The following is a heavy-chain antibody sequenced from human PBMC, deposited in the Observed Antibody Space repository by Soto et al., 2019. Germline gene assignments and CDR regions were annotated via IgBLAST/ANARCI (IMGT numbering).Heavy chain of an antibody. D-gene: IGHD3-22*01. Sequence: PSETLSLTCTVSGGSISSSSYFWGWIRQPPGKGLEWIGSIYYSGGTYYNPSLKSRVTISVDTSKNQFSLKLSSVTAADTAIYYCARSNSGYYKWFDPWGQGPLVTVSS. CDR1: GGSISSSSYF. CDR3: ARSNSGYYKWFDP. J-gene: IGHJ5*02. CDR2: IYYSGGT. V-gene: IGHV4-39*01.